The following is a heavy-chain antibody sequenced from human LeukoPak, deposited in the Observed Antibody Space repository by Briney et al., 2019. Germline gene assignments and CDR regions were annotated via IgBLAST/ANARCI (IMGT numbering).Heavy chain of an antibody. CDR1: GFTFSSYW. V-gene: IGHV3-7*01. CDR2: IKQDGSEK. CDR3: ARGFVLMVSAMGAFDC. D-gene: IGHD2-8*01. J-gene: IGHJ4*02. Sequence: GGSLRLSCAASGFTFSSYWMSWVRQAPGKGLEWVANIKQDGSEKYYVDSVKGRFTISRDNAKNSLFLHMNSLRAEDTAVYYCARGFVLMVSAMGAFDCWGQGTLVTVSS.